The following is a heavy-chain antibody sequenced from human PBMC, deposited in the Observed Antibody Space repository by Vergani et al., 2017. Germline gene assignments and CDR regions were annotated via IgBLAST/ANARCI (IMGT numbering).Heavy chain of an antibody. D-gene: IGHD3-22*01. CDR2: IYYSGST. V-gene: IGHV4-38-2*01. CDR1: GYPISSGYY. CDR3: ARRRPGYDDSSGYFDY. Sequence: QVQLQESGPGLVKPSETLSLTCAVSGYPISSGYYWGWIRKPQGKGLEWVGSIYYSGSTYYNPSLKSRVTISVDTSKNQFSLKLSSVTAADTAVYYCARRRPGYDDSSGYFDYWGQGTLVTV. J-gene: IGHJ4*02.